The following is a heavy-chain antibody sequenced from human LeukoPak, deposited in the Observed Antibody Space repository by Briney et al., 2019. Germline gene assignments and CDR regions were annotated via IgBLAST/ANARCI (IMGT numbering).Heavy chain of an antibody. CDR1: GFAFSKYW. V-gene: IGHV3-74*01. CDR2: SNTHGSST. D-gene: IGHD3-16*01. Sequence: GGPLTLSCAASGFAFSKYWLLWLRHAPGEALVCVASSNTHGSSTNYADSVKGRFTISRDNAKNTLYLQMTSLSAEDTAVYYALAGYYYYYMDVWGKGTTVTVSS. CDR3: LAGYYYYYMDV. J-gene: IGHJ6*03.